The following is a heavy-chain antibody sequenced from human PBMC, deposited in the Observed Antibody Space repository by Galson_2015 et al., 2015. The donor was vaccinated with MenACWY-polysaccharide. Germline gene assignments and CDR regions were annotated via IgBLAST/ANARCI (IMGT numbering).Heavy chain of an antibody. CDR2: KLYDESNK. J-gene: IGHJ4*02. D-gene: IGHD2-2*01. Sequence: ALRLSCAAAGGSFSTSALHWGRQAPGEGLVWGAVKLYDESNKYYAASVKSRVTISRDNSKNTLYLQMNSLRAEDTAVYYCASGYCGRTVCSPPFDYWGQGTLVTVSS. CDR1: GGSFSTSA. V-gene: IGHV3-30-3*01. CDR3: ASGYCGRTVCSPPFDY.